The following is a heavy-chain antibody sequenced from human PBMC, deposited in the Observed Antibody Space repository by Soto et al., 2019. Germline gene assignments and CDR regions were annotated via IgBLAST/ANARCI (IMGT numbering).Heavy chain of an antibody. V-gene: IGHV1-3*01. CDR3: ARADYDFWSGYPLGGYYFDY. D-gene: IGHD3-3*01. Sequence: QVQLVQSGAEVKKPGASVKVSCKASGYTFTSYAMHWVRQAPGQRLEWMGWINAVNGNTKYSQKFQGRVTITRDTSASTAYMELSSLRSEDTAVYYCARADYDFWSGYPLGGYYFDYWGQGTLVTVSS. CDR1: GYTFTSYA. CDR2: INAVNGNT. J-gene: IGHJ4*02.